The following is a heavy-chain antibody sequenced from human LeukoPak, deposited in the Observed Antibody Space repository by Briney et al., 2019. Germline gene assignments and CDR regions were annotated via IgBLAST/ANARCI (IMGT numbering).Heavy chain of an antibody. V-gene: IGHV4-4*07. CDR3: ARDLTLTVSFDI. Sequence: SETLSLTCTVSRGSVTTYSWSWIRQPAGKGLEWIGHLSGSGTTNYNPSLKTRVTMSVDKSKNQFSLQPRSVTAADTAVYFCARDLTLTVSFDIWGQGTVVTVSS. J-gene: IGHJ3*02. D-gene: IGHD4/OR15-4a*01. CDR1: RGSVTTYS. CDR2: LSGSGTT.